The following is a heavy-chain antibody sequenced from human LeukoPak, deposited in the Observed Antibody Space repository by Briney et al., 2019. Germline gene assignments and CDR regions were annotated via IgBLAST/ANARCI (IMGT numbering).Heavy chain of an antibody. CDR1: GGSISNYY. J-gene: IGHJ4*02. CDR2: FYARGNT. D-gene: IGHD2-15*01. CDR3: ARVGGRERAYCSGGSCYSKYYFDY. V-gene: IGHV4-4*07. Sequence: SETLSLTCNVSGGSISNYYWNWIRQPAGKGLEWIRRFYARGNTNYNPSLKSRVTMSVDTSKNQFSLKLSSVTAADTAVYYCARVGGRERAYCSGGSCYSKYYFDYWGQGTLVTVSS.